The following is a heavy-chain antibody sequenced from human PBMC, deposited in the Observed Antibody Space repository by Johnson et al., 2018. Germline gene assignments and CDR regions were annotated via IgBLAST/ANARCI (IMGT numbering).Heavy chain of an antibody. CDR3: AGDTSGYNSEYFQH. CDR2: ISRNGDST. D-gene: IGHD3-22*01. J-gene: IGHJ1*01. CDR1: GFTFSTYA. Sequence: EVQLVESGGGLVQPGGSLRLSCAASGFTFSTYAMHWVRQAPGKGLEYVSTISRNGDSTYYGNAGKGRFTISRDNSKNTLYLQRGGLGAEDMAVYYWAGDTSGYNSEYFQHWGQGTLVTVSS. V-gene: IGHV3-64*01.